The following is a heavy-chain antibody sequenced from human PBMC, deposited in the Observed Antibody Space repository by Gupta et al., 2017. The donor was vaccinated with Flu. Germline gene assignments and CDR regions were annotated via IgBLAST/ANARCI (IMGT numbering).Heavy chain of an antibody. CDR2: ISGSANST. CDR3: AKAGGYCSSNSCYPTYYYYYMDV. V-gene: IGHV3-23*01. Sequence: QAQGKGLEWVSAISGSANSTNYADSVKGRFTISRDNSKNTLYLQMNNLRAEDTAVYYCAKAGGYCSSNSCYPTYYYYYMDVWGKGTTVTVSS. D-gene: IGHD2-2*01. J-gene: IGHJ6*03.